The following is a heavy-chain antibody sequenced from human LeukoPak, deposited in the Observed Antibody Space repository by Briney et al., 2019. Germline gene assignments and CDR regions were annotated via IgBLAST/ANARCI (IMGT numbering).Heavy chain of an antibody. D-gene: IGHD4-17*01. V-gene: IGHV3-30-3*01. Sequence: GGSLRLSCAASGFTFSSYAMHWVRQAPGKGLEWVAVISYDGGNKYYADSVKGRFTISRDNSKNTLYLQMNSLNTEDTAVYYCAKAAPDSGDYGMDVWGQGTTVTVSS. J-gene: IGHJ6*02. CDR2: ISYDGGNK. CDR1: GFTFSSYA. CDR3: AKAAPDSGDYGMDV.